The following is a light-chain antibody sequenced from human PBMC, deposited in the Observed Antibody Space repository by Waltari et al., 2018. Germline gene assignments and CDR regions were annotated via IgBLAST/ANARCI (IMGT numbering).Light chain of an antibody. CDR2: GVN. Sequence: QSALTQPASVSGSPGQSITISCTGTSRDVGGYNYVSWYKQHPNRAPQLMIYGVNKRPSGVPVRFSGSKSDNTASLTISGLQADDEADYYCTSYTSSDSWVFGGGTKLTVL. CDR1: SRDVGGYNY. J-gene: IGLJ3*02. V-gene: IGLV2-14*03. CDR3: TSYTSSDSWV.